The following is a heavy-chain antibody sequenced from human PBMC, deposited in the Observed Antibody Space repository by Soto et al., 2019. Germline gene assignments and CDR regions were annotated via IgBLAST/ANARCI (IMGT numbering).Heavy chain of an antibody. CDR3: ASLYYGSGSYLSDYYYYGMDV. D-gene: IGHD3-10*01. V-gene: IGHV4-31*03. CDR1: GGSIISGGYY. CDR2: IYYSGST. J-gene: IGHJ6*02. Sequence: SETLCLTCTVSGGSIISGGYYWSWIRQQPGKCVEWIGYIYYSGSTYYNPSLKSRVTISVDTSKNQFSLKLSSVTAADTAVYYCASLYYGSGSYLSDYYYYGMDVWGQGTTVTVSS.